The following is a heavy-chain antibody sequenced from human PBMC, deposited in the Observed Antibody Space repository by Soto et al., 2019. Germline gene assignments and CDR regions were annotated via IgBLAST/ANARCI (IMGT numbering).Heavy chain of an antibody. CDR3: AKLIAAAGENFDY. D-gene: IGHD6-13*01. Sequence: GGSLRLSCAASGFTFSSYAMSRVRQAPGKGLEWVSAISGSGGSTYYADSVKGRFTISRDNSKNTLYLQMNSLRAEDTAVYYCAKLIAAAGENFDYWGQGTLVTVSS. V-gene: IGHV3-23*01. CDR2: ISGSGGST. CDR1: GFTFSSYA. J-gene: IGHJ4*02.